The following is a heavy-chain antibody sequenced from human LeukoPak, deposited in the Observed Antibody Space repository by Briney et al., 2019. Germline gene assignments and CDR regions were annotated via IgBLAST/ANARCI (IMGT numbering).Heavy chain of an antibody. CDR2: IYYSGST. V-gene: IGHV4-39*07. J-gene: IGHJ5*02. D-gene: IGHD3-3*01. Sequence: KPSETLSLTCTVSGVSISSSSYYWGWLRQPPGKGLEWIGSIYYSGSTYYNPSLKSRVTISVDTSKNQFSLKLSSVTAADTAVYYCARAGSFLEPYAGGEGDWFDPWGQGTLVTVSS. CDR3: ARAGSFLEPYAGGEGDWFDP. CDR1: GVSISSSSYY.